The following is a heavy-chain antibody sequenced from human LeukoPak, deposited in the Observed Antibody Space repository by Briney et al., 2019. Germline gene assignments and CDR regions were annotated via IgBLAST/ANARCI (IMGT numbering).Heavy chain of an antibody. CDR3: ARGDFISSRDYLFFFDY. J-gene: IGHJ4*01. V-gene: IGHV1-8*01. Sequence: ASVKVSCKASGYTFTSYDINWVRQATGQGLEWMGWMNPNSGNTGYAQKFQGRVTMTRNTSISTAYMELSSLRSEDTAMYYCARGDFISSRDYLFFFDYWGQGSLVTVSS. CDR1: GYTFTSYD. D-gene: IGHD3-16*01. CDR2: MNPNSGNT.